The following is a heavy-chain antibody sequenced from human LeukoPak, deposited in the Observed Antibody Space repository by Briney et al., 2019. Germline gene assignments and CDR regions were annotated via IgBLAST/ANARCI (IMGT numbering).Heavy chain of an antibody. CDR1: GYTFTSFG. D-gene: IGHD2-15*01. CDR2: IGAYNGDT. Sequence: ASVKVSCKPSGYTFTSFGISWVRQAPGQGLEWMGWIGAYNGDTNYARKFQGRVTMTTDTSTSTAYMDLRSLRSDDTAVYYCTSDHCRGDNCPSFDYWGQGTLVTVSS. V-gene: IGHV1-18*04. J-gene: IGHJ4*02. CDR3: TSDHCRGDNCPSFDY.